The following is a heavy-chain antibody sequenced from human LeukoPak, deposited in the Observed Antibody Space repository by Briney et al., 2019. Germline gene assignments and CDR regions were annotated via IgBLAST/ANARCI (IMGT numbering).Heavy chain of an antibody. D-gene: IGHD2-15*01. CDR3: ARASVYCSGGSCYRAHFDY. CDR1: GYTFTSYY. V-gene: IGHV1-46*01. CDR2: INPSGGST. J-gene: IGHJ4*02. Sequence: ASVKVSCKASGYTFTSYYMHWVRQAPGQGLEWVGIINPSGGSTSYAQKFQGRVTMTRDTSTSTVYMELSSLRSEDTAVYYCARASVYCSGGSCYRAHFDYWGQGTLVTVSS.